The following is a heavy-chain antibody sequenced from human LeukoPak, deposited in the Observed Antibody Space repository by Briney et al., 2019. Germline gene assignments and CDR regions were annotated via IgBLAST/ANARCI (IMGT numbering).Heavy chain of an antibody. Sequence: LSLACAVSGESFSGNFWTWIRQAPGKGLEWVSYIRSSGGTMYYADSAKGRFTISRDNAKNSLYLQMNSLRAEGTAVYYCARYGSGAIAGYFQHWGQGTLVTVSS. D-gene: IGHD2-15*01. CDR3: ARYGSGAIAGYFQH. V-gene: IGHV3-11*01. CDR2: IRSSGGTM. J-gene: IGHJ1*01. CDR1: GESFSGNF.